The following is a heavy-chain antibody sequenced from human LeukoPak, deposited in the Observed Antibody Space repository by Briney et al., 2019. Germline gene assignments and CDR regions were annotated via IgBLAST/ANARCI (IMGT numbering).Heavy chain of an antibody. Sequence: GGSLRLSCAASGFTFSSYAMSWVRQAPGKGLEWVSAISGSGGSTYYADSVKGRFTISRDNSKNTLYLQMSSLRAEDTAVYYCAKVTTVTGPPYNWFDPWGQGTLVTVSS. CDR2: ISGSGGST. V-gene: IGHV3-23*01. CDR1: GFTFSSYA. D-gene: IGHD4-17*01. J-gene: IGHJ5*02. CDR3: AKVTTVTGPPYNWFDP.